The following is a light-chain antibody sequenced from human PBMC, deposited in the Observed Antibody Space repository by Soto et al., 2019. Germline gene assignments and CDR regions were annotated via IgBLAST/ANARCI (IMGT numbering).Light chain of an antibody. Sequence: EIVLAQSPGTLSLSPGERATLSCRASRSVSSSYLAWYQQKPGQAPRLLIYGASNRATGIPDRFSGSGSGTDFTLSVSRLEPEDFAVYYCQQFGDSLTFGGGTKVDIK. CDR2: GAS. CDR1: RSVSSSY. CDR3: QQFGDSLT. J-gene: IGKJ4*01. V-gene: IGKV3-20*01.